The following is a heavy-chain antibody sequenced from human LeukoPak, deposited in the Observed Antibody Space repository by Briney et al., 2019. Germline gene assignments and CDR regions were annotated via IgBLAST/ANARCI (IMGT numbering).Heavy chain of an antibody. V-gene: IGHV3-21*01. CDR2: ISTSSTYI. J-gene: IGHJ3*02. D-gene: IGHD6-13*01. CDR1: GFTFSSYT. CDR3: ARQQFDAFDI. Sequence: GGSLRLSCAASGFTFSSYTMNWVRQAPGKGLEWVSSISTSSTYIYYADSVKGRFTISRDNAKNSLYLQMNSLRAEDTTVYYCARQQFDAFDIWGQGTMVTVS.